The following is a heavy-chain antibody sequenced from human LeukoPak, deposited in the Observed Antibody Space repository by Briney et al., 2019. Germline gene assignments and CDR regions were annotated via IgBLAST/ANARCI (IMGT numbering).Heavy chain of an antibody. Sequence: SETLSLTCTVSVGSISSSSYYWGWIRQPPGKGREWIGSIYYSGSTYYNPPLKTRVTISGDTSKNQLSLKLSSVTAADTAVYYCARDRPPQLLYPMPYYYYYMDVWGKGTTVTVSS. CDR3: ARDRPPQLLYPMPYYYYYMDV. D-gene: IGHD2-2*02. CDR1: VGSISSSSYY. V-gene: IGHV4-39*07. CDR2: IYYSGST. J-gene: IGHJ6*03.